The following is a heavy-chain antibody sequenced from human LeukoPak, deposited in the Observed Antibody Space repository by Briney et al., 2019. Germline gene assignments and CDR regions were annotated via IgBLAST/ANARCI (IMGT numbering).Heavy chain of an antibody. CDR2: ISGSGGST. CDR1: GFTFSSYA. CDR3: AKQLGATRVFDY. Sequence: GGSLRLSCAASGFTFSSYAMSWVRQAPGKGLEWVSAISGSGGSTYYADSVKGRFTISRDNSKNTLYLQMNSLRAEDTALYYCAKQLGATRVFDYWGQGTLVTVSS. V-gene: IGHV3-23*01. J-gene: IGHJ4*02. D-gene: IGHD5-12*01.